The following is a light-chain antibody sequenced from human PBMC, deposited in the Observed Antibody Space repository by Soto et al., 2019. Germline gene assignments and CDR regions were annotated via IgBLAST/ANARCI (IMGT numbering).Light chain of an antibody. CDR2: RNN. CDR1: SSNIGSNY. Sequence: QSVLTQPPSASGTPGQRVTISCSGSSSNIGSNYVYWYQQLPGTAPKLLIYRNNQRPSGVPDRFSGSKSGTSASLAISGPRSEDEADYYCAAWDYSLSGRYVFGTGTKTPS. CDR3: AAWDYSLSGRYV. V-gene: IGLV1-47*01. J-gene: IGLJ1*01.